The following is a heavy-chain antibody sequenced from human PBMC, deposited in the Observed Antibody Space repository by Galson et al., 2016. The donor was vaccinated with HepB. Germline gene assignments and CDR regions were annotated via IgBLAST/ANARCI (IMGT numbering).Heavy chain of an antibody. CDR2: VYWNDDK. D-gene: IGHD5-18*01. Sequence: PALVKPTQTLTLTCTFSTFSFSSSGMGVGWIRQPPGKALEWLALVYWNDDKRYSPSLESRLTATKDTSKNQVVLTMVNMDPLDTATYYCAHVRGYSYGHCFDYWGQGILVTVSS. CDR3: AHVRGYSYGHCFDY. CDR1: TFSFSSSGMG. J-gene: IGHJ4*02. V-gene: IGHV2-5*01.